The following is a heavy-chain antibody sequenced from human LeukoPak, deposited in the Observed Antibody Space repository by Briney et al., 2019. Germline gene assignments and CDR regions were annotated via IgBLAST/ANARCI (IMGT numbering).Heavy chain of an antibody. CDR3: AKAMYYYDSSGIDY. CDR2: ISYDGSNK. V-gene: IGHV3-30*18. Sequence: GGSLRLSCAASGFTFSSYGMHWVRQAPGEGLEWVAVISYDGSNKYYADSVKGRFTISRVNSKNTLYLQMNSLRAEDTAVYYCAKAMYYYDSSGIDYWGQGTLVTVSS. CDR1: GFTFSSYG. D-gene: IGHD3-22*01. J-gene: IGHJ4*02.